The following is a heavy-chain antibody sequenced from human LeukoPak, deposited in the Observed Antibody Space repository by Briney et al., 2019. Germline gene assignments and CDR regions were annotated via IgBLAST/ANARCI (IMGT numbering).Heavy chain of an antibody. D-gene: IGHD2-2*02. J-gene: IGHJ3*02. CDR1: GGSFSGYY. V-gene: IGHV4-34*01. CDR2: INHSGST. CDR3: ARVVVPAAIDAFDI. Sequence: SETLSLTCAVYGGSFSGYYWSWIRQPPGKGLEWIGEINHSGSTNYNPSLKSRVTISVDTSKNQFSLKPSSVTAADTAVYYCARVVVPAAIDAFDIWGQGTMVTVSS.